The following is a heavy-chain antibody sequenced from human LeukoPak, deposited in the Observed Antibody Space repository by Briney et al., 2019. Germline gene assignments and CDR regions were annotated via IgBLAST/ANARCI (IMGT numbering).Heavy chain of an antibody. V-gene: IGHV4-38-2*02. CDR3: ARDAYDHSDY. CDR2: VFHGGST. CDR1: GYSISSGYH. D-gene: IGHD3-16*01. J-gene: IGHJ4*02. Sequence: PSETLSLTCAVSGYSISSGYHWGWIRQPPGKGLEWIGSVFHGGSTYYNPSLESRVTVSVDTSQNQFYLKVSSVTAADTAVYYCARDAYDHSDYWGQGTLVTVSS.